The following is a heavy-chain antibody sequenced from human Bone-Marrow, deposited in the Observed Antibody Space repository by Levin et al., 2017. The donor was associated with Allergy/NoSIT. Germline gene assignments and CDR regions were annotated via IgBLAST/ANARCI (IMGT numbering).Heavy chain of an antibody. CDR1: GGSISSSSYY. J-gene: IGHJ5*02. V-gene: IGHV4-39*07. CDR3: ARVPYYYDSSGYWYNWFDP. Sequence: KPSETLSLTCTVSGGSISSSSYYWGWIRQPPGKGLEWIGSIYYSGSTYYNPSLKSRVTISVDTSKNQFSLKLSSVTAADTAVYYCARVPYYYDSSGYWYNWFDPWGQGTLVTVSS. CDR2: IYYSGST. D-gene: IGHD3-22*01.